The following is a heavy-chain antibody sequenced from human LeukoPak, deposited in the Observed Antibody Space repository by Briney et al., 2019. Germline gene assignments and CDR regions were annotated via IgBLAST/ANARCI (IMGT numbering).Heavy chain of an antibody. V-gene: IGHV3-23*01. Sequence: GGSLRLSCAASGFTVTSYAMNWVRQAPGKGLEWVATISTSGGSTYYADFVKGRFTISRDNSKNTLYLQMNSLKSEDTAVYYCTTELDVRPNHYWGQGTLVTVSS. D-gene: IGHD1-14*01. CDR2: ISTSGGST. CDR1: GFTVTSYA. CDR3: TTELDVRPNHY. J-gene: IGHJ4*02.